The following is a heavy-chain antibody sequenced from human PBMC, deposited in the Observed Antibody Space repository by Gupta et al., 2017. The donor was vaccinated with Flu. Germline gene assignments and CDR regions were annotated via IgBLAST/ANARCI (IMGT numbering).Heavy chain of an antibody. CDR3: ARGGGIAARRGVRDNWFDP. D-gene: IGHD6-6*01. CDR1: GGSFSGYY. CDR2: INHSGST. J-gene: IGHJ5*02. Sequence: QVQLQQWGAGLLKPSETLSLTCAVYGGSFSGYYWSWIRQPPGKGLEWIGEINHSGSTNYNPPLKSRVTISVDTSKNQFSLKLSSVTAADTAVYYCARGGGIAARRGVRDNWFDPWGQGTLVTVSS. V-gene: IGHV4-34*01.